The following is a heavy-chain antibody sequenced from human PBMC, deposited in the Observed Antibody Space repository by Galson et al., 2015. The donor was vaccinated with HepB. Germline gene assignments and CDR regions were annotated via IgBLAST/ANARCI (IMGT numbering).Heavy chain of an antibody. CDR2: ISSSGSTM. D-gene: IGHD1-26*01. CDR1: EFTFSDYY. J-gene: IGHJ3*02. Sequence: SLRPSCAASEFTFSDYYMSWIRQAPGKGLEWVSYISSSGSTMYYVGSVKGRFTISRDNAQNSLYLQMNSLRAEDTAVYYCARDITYSGRYYRAFDIWGQGTIVTVSS. CDR3: ARDITYSGRYYRAFDI. V-gene: IGHV3-11*01.